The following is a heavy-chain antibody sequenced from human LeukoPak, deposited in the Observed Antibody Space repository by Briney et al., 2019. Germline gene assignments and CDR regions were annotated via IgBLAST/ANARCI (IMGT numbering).Heavy chain of an antibody. CDR1: GFTFSSYW. CDR2: TNTDGSST. V-gene: IGHV3-74*03. CDR3: ARGFRAFDF. J-gene: IGHJ3*01. Sequence: PGGSLRLSCAASGFTFSSYWMHWVRQAPGKGLVWVSGTNTDGSSTMYADSVKGRFTIARDNAKNTLYLQMDSLRAEDTAVYYCARGFRAFDFWAQGTMVTVSS.